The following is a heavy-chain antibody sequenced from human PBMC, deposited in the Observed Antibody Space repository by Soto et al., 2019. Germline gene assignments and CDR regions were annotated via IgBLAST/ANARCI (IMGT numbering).Heavy chain of an antibody. CDR1: GGTFSSYT. Sequence: QVQLVQSGAEVKKPGSSVKVSCKASGGTFSSYTISWVRQAPGQGLEWMGRIIPILGIANYAQKFQGRVTITADKSTSTAYMELSSLRSEDTAVYYGASLEPGGALNHWFDPWGQGTLVTVSS. CDR2: IIPILGIA. D-gene: IGHD3-10*01. V-gene: IGHV1-69*02. J-gene: IGHJ5*02. CDR3: ASLEPGGALNHWFDP.